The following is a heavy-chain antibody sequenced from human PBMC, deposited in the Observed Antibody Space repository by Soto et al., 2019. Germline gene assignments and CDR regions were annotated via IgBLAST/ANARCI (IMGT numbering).Heavy chain of an antibody. CDR3: ASRYISSTSCCASYYSCAMDV. CDR1: GYPFTGYC. D-gene: IGHD2-2*01. V-gene: IGHV1-2*02. CDR2: INPNSGGT. J-gene: IGHJ6*01. Sequence: DSVKVSCKGSGYPFTGYCMHCVRQAPGQGLEWMGWINPNSGGTRYAQKFPVRVTMXRDTSISTAYMQVRRRRSDDKSVYYCASRYISSTSCCASYYSCAMDVWEQGTNLTVCS.